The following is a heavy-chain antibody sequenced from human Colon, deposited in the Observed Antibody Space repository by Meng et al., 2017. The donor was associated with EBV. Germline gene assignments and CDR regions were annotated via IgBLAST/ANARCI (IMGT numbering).Heavy chain of an antibody. CDR3: ARAWGYCSSGGCRTG. Sequence: VPPQQWGAGLLKPSGTRSLTCAVYGGPSSNFYWSWIRQPPGKGLEWIGEMNQSGSTNYNPSLKSRVTISVDASKSQFSLKLSSVTAADTAVYYCARAWGYCSSGGCRTGWGQGTLVTVSS. CDR2: MNQSGST. D-gene: IGHD2-15*01. J-gene: IGHJ4*02. CDR1: GGPSSNFY. V-gene: IGHV4-34*01.